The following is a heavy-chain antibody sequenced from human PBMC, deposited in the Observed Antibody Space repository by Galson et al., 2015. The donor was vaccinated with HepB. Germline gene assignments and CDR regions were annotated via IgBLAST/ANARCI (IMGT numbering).Heavy chain of an antibody. CDR1: GGTFSRYT. CDR2: ITPLFGAA. CDR3: AREGTAAAANPVDY. D-gene: IGHD6-13*01. V-gene: IGHV1-69*01. Sequence: SCKASGGTFSRYTISWVRKAPGQGLEWMGGITPLFGAANYAQKFQGRVTITADESTSTVYMDLSSLRSEDTAFYYCAREGTAAAANPVDYWGQGTLVTVSS. J-gene: IGHJ4*02.